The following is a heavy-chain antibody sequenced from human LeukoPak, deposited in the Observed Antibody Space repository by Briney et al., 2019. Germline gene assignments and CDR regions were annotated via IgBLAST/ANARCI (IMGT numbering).Heavy chain of an antibody. CDR1: GLAFSAYG. V-gene: IGHV3-30*02. CDR2: IRYDGSKE. J-gene: IGHJ4*02. D-gene: IGHD3-3*01. Sequence: PGGSLRLSCAVSGLAFSAYGMHWVRQAPGKGLEWVALIRYDGSKEYYSDSVKGRFTISRDNSKNTLFLQMDSLRVEDTAVYFCAKDYDFGFDLGVLDYWGQGTLVTVSS. CDR3: AKDYDFGFDLGVLDY.